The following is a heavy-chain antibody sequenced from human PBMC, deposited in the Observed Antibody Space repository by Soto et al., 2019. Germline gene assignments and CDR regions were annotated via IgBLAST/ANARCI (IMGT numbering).Heavy chain of an antibody. V-gene: IGHV3-73*02. CDR1: GFTFSGSA. CDR3: TNPQVYYGMDV. CDR2: IRSKANNYAT. J-gene: IGHJ6*02. Sequence: EVQLVESGGGLVQPGGSLKLSCAASGFTFSGSAVHWVRQASGKGLEWVGRIRSKANNYATAYAASVQGRFTIFRDDFKNTAYLQMNSLKIEDTAVYYCTNPQVYYGMDVWGQGTTVTVSS.